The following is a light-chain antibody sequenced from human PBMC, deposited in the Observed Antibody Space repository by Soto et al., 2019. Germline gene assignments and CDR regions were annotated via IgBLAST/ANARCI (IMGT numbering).Light chain of an antibody. J-gene: IGLJ1*01. CDR3: CSYAGSFVFV. CDR2: DVS. CDR1: SSDIGNYNY. V-gene: IGLV2-11*01. Sequence: QSALTQPRSVSGSPGQSVTISCTGTSSDIGNYNYVSWYQQYPGKAPKLIIYDVSKRPSGIPDRFFGSKFGNTASLTISGLQAEGEADYYCCSYAGSFVFVFGTGTKVTVL.